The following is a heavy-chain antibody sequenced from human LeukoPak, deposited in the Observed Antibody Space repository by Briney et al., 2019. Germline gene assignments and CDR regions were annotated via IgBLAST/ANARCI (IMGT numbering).Heavy chain of an antibody. CDR3: AKGYDYVWGSYRYEYYFDY. CDR2: ISYDGSNK. V-gene: IGHV3-30*18. CDR1: GFTFSSYG. J-gene: IGHJ4*02. D-gene: IGHD3-16*02. Sequence: PGGSLRLSCAASGFTFSSYGMHWVRQAPGKGLEWVAVISYDGSNKYYADSVKGRFTISRDNSKNTLYLQMNSLRAEDTAVYYCAKGYDYVWGSYRYEYYFDYWGQGTLVTVSS.